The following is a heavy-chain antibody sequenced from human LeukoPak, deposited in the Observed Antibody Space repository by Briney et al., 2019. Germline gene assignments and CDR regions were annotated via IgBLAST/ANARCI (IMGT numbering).Heavy chain of an antibody. D-gene: IGHD2-2*01. CDR2: IYYSGST. CDR3: ARVVPAANYYYYYGMDV. J-gene: IGHJ6*02. V-gene: IGHV4-59*08. Sequence: SETLSLTCTVSGGSISSYYWSWIRHPPGKGLEWIGYIYYSGSTNYNPSLKSRVTISVDTSKNQFSLKLSSVTAADTAVYYCARVVPAANYYYYYGMDVWGQGTTVTVSS. CDR1: GGSISSYY.